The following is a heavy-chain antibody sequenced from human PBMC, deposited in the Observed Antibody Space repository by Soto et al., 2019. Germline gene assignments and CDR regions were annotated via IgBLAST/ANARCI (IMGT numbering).Heavy chain of an antibody. CDR2: ITSDGSST. V-gene: IGHV3-74*01. Sequence: EVQLVESRGGLVQPGGSLRLSCAASGFSFSNYWMHWVRQAPGKGLVWVSRITSDGSSTAYADSVKGRFTISRDNAKNTVYLQMNSLRVEDTAVYYCARGTPITSLDYWGQGTLVTVSS. CDR3: ARGTPITSLDY. CDR1: GFSFSNYW. J-gene: IGHJ4*02. D-gene: IGHD3-16*01.